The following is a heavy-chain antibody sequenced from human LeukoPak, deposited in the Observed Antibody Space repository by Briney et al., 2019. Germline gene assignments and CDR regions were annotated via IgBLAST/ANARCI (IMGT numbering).Heavy chain of an antibody. V-gene: IGHV3-33*01. D-gene: IGHD6-6*01. CDR2: IWYDGSNK. J-gene: IGHJ4*02. CDR3: ARDESRQLASLRDPPDY. Sequence: GRSLRLSCAASGFTFSSYGMHWVRQAPGKGLEWVAVIWYDGSNKYYADSVKGRFTISRDNSKNTLYLQMNSLRAEDTAVYYCARDESRQLASLRDPPDYWGQGTLVTVSS. CDR1: GFTFSSYG.